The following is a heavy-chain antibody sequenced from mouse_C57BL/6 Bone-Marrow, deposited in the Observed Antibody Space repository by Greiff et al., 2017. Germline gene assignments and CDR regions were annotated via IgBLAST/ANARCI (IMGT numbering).Heavy chain of an antibody. CDR1: GYTFTSYW. CDR3: TIEPLWYFDV. D-gene: IGHD1-1*02. J-gene: IGHJ1*03. Sequence: VQLQQSGAELAKPGASVKMSCKASGYTFTSYWMHWVKQRHGQGLEWIGYINPSSGYTTYTQKFKGKATLTADKSSSTAYMQLSSLTYEDAAVYDCTIEPLWYFDVWGTGTTGTVSS. V-gene: IGHV1-7*01. CDR2: INPSSGYT.